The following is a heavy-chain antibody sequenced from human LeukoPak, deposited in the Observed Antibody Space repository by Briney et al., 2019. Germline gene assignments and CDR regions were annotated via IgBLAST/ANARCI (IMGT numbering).Heavy chain of an antibody. V-gene: IGHV3-30*03. J-gene: IGHJ5*02. CDR2: IPHDGSNA. CDR1: GFTFTRNC. CDR3: ATGSDYYYAS. D-gene: IGHD3-3*01. Sequence: PGGSLRLSFVASGFTFTRNCMHWVRQAPGKGLEWVAAIPHDGSNALYADSVKGRFTISRDDSKNTQYLQMNSLRIEDSAMYYCATGSDYYYASWGRGTLVTVSS.